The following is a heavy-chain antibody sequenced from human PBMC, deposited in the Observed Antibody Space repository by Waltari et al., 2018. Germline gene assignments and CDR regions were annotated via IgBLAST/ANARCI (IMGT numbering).Heavy chain of an antibody. CDR1: GYTLTELS. Sequence: QVQLVQSGAEVKKPGASVKVSCKVSGYTLTELSMHWVRQAPGKGLEWMGGVDPEDGETIYAQKVQGRVTMTEDTSTDTAYMELSSLRSEDTAVYYCATDPAVAVAGTEGGGFDYWGQGTLVTVSS. D-gene: IGHD6-19*01. CDR3: ATDPAVAVAGTEGGGFDY. CDR2: VDPEDGET. V-gene: IGHV1-24*01. J-gene: IGHJ4*02.